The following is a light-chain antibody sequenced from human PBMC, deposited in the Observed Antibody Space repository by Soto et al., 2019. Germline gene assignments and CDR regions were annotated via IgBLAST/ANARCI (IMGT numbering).Light chain of an antibody. CDR2: DVS. CDR1: SSDVGGYNY. J-gene: IGLJ1*01. CDR3: SSYTSTSIV. V-gene: IGLV2-14*01. Sequence: QSAIPQPASVSVSPGQSITISCTGTSSDVGGYNYVSWYQRHPGKAPKLMIYDVSNRPSGVSNRFSGSKSGNTASLTISGLQAEDEADYHCSSYTSTSIVFGTGTKLTVL.